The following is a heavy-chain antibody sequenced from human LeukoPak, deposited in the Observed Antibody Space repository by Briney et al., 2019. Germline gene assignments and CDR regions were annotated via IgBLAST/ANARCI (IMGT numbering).Heavy chain of an antibody. Sequence: GGSLRLSCAASGFTFSSYAMSWVRQAPGKGLEWVSAISGSGGSTYYADSVKGRFTISRDNSKNTLYPQMNSLRAEDTAVYYCAKASGNMVATLRYWGQGTLVTVSS. J-gene: IGHJ4*02. CDR3: AKASGNMVATLRY. V-gene: IGHV3-23*01. D-gene: IGHD4-23*01. CDR2: ISGSGGST. CDR1: GFTFSSYA.